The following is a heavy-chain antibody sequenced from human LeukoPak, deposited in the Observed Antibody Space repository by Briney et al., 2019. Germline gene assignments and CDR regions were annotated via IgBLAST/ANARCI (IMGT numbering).Heavy chain of an antibody. CDR3: ARQPSDSSGYDRRYYFDY. CDR1: GASVSSYY. D-gene: IGHD3-22*01. V-gene: IGHV4-59*02. J-gene: IGHJ4*02. Sequence: SETLSFTGTVSGASVSSYYWSWFRQPPGKGLEGIGYIDNSGSTNYNPSLRSRVTISVDKSKNQFSLKLSSVTAADTAVYYCARQPSDSSGYDRRYYFDYRGQGTLVTVSS. CDR2: IDNSGST.